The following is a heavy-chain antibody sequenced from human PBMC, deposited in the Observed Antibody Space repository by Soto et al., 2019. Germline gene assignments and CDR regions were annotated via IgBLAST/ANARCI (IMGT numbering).Heavy chain of an antibody. D-gene: IGHD3-10*01. CDR3: ARVPYYYGSGPPYYYYYGMDV. V-gene: IGHV4-34*01. CDR2: INHSGST. Sequence: TLSLTCAVYGGSFSGYYWSWIRQPPGKGLEWIGEINHSGSTNYNPSLKSRVTISVDASKNQFSLKLSSVTAADTAVYYCARVPYYYGSGPPYYYYYGMDVWGQGTTVTVSS. J-gene: IGHJ6*02. CDR1: GGSFSGYY.